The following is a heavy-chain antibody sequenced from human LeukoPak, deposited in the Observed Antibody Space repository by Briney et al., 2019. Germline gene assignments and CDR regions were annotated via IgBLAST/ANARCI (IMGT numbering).Heavy chain of an antibody. D-gene: IGHD5-18*01. CDR2: IYYSGRT. CDR1: GGSISSSRYY. J-gene: IGHJ3*02. V-gene: IGHV4-39*07. Sequence: PSETLSLTCTVSGGSISSSRYYWGWIRQPPGKGLEWIGSIYYSGRTYYNPSLKSRVTISVDTSKNQFSLKLSSATAADTAFYYCAREPVRLGIQLWPYGSFDIWGQGTMVTVSS. CDR3: AREPVRLGIQLWPYGSFDI.